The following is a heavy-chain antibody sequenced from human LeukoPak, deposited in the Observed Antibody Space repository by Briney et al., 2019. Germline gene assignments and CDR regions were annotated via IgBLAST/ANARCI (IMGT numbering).Heavy chain of an antibody. CDR3: ARRPETLNSCYDFWSGYYRGVDAFDI. CDR1: GGSISSSSYY. J-gene: IGHJ3*02. Sequence: SETLSLTCTVSGGSISSSSYYWGWIRQPPGKGLEWIGSIYYSGSTYYNPSLKSRVTISVDTSKNQFSLKLSSVTAADTAVYYCARRPETLNSCYDFWSGYYRGVDAFDIWGQGTMVTVSS. V-gene: IGHV4-39*01. CDR2: IYYSGST. D-gene: IGHD3-3*01.